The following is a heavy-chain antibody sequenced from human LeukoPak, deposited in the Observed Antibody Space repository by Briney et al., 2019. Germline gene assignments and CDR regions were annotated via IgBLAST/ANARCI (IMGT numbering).Heavy chain of an antibody. CDR2: ISYDGSEK. V-gene: IGHV3-30*18. J-gene: IGHJ4*02. D-gene: IGHD2-21*02. CDR3: AKDLLAVTAPKAYFDL. CDR1: GFTFSNYW. Sequence: GGSLRLSCAASGFTFSNYWMHWVRQAPGKGLVWVAGISYDGSEKYYAESVKGRFTISRDNPKTTVYLQMNSLKIEDTAVYYCAKDLLAVTAPKAYFDLWGQGTLVTVSS.